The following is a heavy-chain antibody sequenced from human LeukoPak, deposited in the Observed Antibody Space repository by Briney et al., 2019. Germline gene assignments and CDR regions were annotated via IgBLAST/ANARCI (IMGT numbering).Heavy chain of an antibody. Sequence: ASVKVSCKASGYTFTGYYMHWERQAPGQGLEWMGWINPNSGGTNYAQKFQGRVTMTRDTSISTAYMELSRLRSDDTAVYYCARVGYCSSTSCYTFDYWGQGTLVTVSS. CDR2: INPNSGGT. CDR3: ARVGYCSSTSCYTFDY. V-gene: IGHV1-2*02. CDR1: GYTFTGYY. J-gene: IGHJ4*02. D-gene: IGHD2-2*02.